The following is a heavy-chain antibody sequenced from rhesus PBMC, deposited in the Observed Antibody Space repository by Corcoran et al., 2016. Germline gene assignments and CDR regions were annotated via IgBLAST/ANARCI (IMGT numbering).Heavy chain of an antibody. CDR1: GGSINDGFF. V-gene: IGHV4S9*01. Sequence: QVQLQESGPGLVKPSETLSLTCAVSGGSINDGFFWNWIRQPPGKGLEWVGNIYGNSATTYYNPSLKSRITISKDTSKNQFFLKLTSVTAADTAVYFCARVKYNSLDIWGQGVLVTVSS. CDR2: IYGNSATT. D-gene: IGHD3-34*01. CDR3: ARVKYNSLDI. J-gene: IGHJ5-2*01.